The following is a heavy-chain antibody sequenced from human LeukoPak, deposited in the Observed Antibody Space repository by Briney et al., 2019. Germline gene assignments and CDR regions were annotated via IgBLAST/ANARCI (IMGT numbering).Heavy chain of an antibody. CDR2: IYYSGST. Sequence: SETLSLTCTVSGGSISSSSYYWGWIRQPPGKGLEWIGSIYYSGSTYYNPSLKSRVTISVDTSKNQFSLKLSSVTAADTAVYHCASTPPLFLYDILTHTNNWFDPWGQGTLVTVSS. D-gene: IGHD3-9*01. V-gene: IGHV4-39*07. CDR3: ASTPPLFLYDILTHTNNWFDP. J-gene: IGHJ5*02. CDR1: GGSISSSSYY.